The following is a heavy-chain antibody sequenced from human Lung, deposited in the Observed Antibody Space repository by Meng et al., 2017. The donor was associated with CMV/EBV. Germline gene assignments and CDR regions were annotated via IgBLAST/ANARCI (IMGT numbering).Heavy chain of an antibody. J-gene: IGHJ6*02. Sequence: SCAASGFTFSTFAMSWVRQAPGKGLQWVSVIYSGDDSTYYADSGKGRFTISRDNSKNMLYLQMKSLKAEDSAVYFCAKGKWGRYYYYNGMDVWGRGTTVTVSS. CDR1: GFTFSTFA. D-gene: IGHD1-26*01. CDR3: AKGKWGRYYYYNGMDV. V-gene: IGHV3-23*03. CDR2: IYSGDDST.